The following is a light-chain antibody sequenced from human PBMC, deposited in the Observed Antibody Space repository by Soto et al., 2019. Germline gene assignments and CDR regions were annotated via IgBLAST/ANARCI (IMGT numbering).Light chain of an antibody. CDR2: VAS. J-gene: IGKJ2*01. V-gene: IGKV1-12*01. CDR3: QQAFRFPHT. Sequence: DIQMTQSPPSVSASVGDRVTITCRASQAINGWLSWYQQKPGKAPKLLISVASRLESGVPSRFSGSGAGTEFSLTVTSLQPEDFATYYCQQAFRFPHTFGQGNRLEI. CDR1: QAINGW.